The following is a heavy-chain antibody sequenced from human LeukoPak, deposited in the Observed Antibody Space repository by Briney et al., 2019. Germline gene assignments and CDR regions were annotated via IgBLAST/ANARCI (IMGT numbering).Heavy chain of an antibody. D-gene: IGHD3-3*01. CDR3: ARDLYDFWSGYPHYFDY. CDR2: TYYRSKWYN. Sequence: QTLSLTCAISGDSVSSNSAAWNWIRQSPSRGLEWLGRTYYRSKWYNDYAVSVKSRITINPDTSKNQFSLQLNSVTPEDTAVYYCARDLYDFWSGYPHYFDYWGQGTLVTVSS. J-gene: IGHJ4*02. V-gene: IGHV6-1*01. CDR1: GDSVSSNSAA.